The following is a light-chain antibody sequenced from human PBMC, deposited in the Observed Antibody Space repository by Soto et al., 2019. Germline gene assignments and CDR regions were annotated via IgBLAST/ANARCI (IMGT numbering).Light chain of an antibody. CDR1: SSDIGNYNY. CDR2: EVS. J-gene: IGLJ3*02. V-gene: IGLV2-14*01. Sequence: QSALTQPASVSASPGQSITISCTGSSSDIGNYNYVSWYQQHPGKAPKLMIYEVSNRPSGVSNRFSGSKSDNTASLTISGLQPEDEADYYCSSFTTSTGVFGGGTKLTVL. CDR3: SSFTTSTGV.